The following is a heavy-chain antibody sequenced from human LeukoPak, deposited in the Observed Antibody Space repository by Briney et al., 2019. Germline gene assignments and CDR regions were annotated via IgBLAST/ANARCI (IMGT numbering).Heavy chain of an antibody. Sequence: SENLSLTCTVSGGSISNNSYFWGWIRQPPGKGLEWIGSIYYSGSAYYNPSLKSRVTISVDTSKNQFSLKLTSVTASDTAVYYCARHQRDVVVVPAAIRVYNWFDPWGQGTLVTVSS. D-gene: IGHD2-2*02. V-gene: IGHV4-39*01. CDR1: GGSISNNSYF. CDR3: ARHQRDVVVVPAAIRVYNWFDP. CDR2: IYYSGSA. J-gene: IGHJ5*02.